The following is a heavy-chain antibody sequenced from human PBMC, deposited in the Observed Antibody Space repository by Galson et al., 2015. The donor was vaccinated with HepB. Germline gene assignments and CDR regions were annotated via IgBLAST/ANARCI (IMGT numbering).Heavy chain of an antibody. Sequence: QPPGKGLEWIGYIYYSGSTYYNPSLKSRVTISVDTSKNQFSLKLSSVTAADTAVYYCARQDVLLWFGEPPGAFDIWGQGTMVTVSS. D-gene: IGHD3-10*01. V-gene: IGHV4-59*08. CDR2: IYYSGST. CDR3: ARQDVLLWFGEPPGAFDI. J-gene: IGHJ3*02.